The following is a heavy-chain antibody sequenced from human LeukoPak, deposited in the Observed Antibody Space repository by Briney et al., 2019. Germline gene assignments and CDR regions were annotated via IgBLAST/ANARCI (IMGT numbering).Heavy chain of an antibody. D-gene: IGHD3-22*01. V-gene: IGHV1-2*02. J-gene: IGHJ4*02. CDR3: ARDRSTTYYYDSSGYLDY. Sequence: GASVKVSCKASGYSFTGYYMHWVQQAPGQGLEWMGWINPNSGGTNYAQKFQGRVTMTRDTSTSTVYMELSSLRSEDTAVYYCARDRSTTYYYDSSGYLDYWGQGTLVTVSS. CDR2: INPNSGGT. CDR1: GYSFTGYY.